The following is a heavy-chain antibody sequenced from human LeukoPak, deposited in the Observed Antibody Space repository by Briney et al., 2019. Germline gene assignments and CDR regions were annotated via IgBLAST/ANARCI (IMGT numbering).Heavy chain of an antibody. CDR1: GGSISSGGYS. Sequence: SQTLSLTCAVSGGSISSGGYSWSWIRQPPGKGLEWIGYIYHSGSTYYNPSLKSRVTISVDRSKNQFSLKLSSATAADTAVYYCARVVEQWLVFDYWGQGTLVTVSS. V-gene: IGHV4-30-2*01. J-gene: IGHJ4*02. D-gene: IGHD6-19*01. CDR3: ARVVEQWLVFDY. CDR2: IYHSGST.